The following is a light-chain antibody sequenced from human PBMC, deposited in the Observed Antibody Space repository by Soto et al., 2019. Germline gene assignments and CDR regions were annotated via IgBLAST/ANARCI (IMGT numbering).Light chain of an antibody. CDR1: SSNIGAGYD. CDR3: QSYDSSLSGYV. V-gene: IGLV1-40*01. Sequence: QSALTQPPSVSGAPGQRVTISCTGSSSNIGAGYDLHWYRQLPGTAPKLLIYDDNNRPSGVPDRFSGSKSGTSASLAISGLQAEDEADYYCQSYDSSLSGYVFGTGTKVTV. J-gene: IGLJ1*01. CDR2: DDN.